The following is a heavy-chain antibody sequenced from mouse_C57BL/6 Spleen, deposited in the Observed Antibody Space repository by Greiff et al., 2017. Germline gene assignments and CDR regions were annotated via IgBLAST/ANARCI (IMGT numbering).Heavy chain of an antibody. V-gene: IGHV5-12*01. Sequence: EVQLVESGGGLVQPGGSLKLSCAASGFTFSDYYMYWVRQTPEKRLEWVAYISNGGGSTYYPDTVKGRFTISRDNAKNTLYLQMSRLKSEDTAMYYCARRSTGYVDVWGTGTTVTVSS. CDR2: ISNGGGST. D-gene: IGHD1-1*01. J-gene: IGHJ1*03. CDR1: GFTFSDYY. CDR3: ARRSTGYVDV.